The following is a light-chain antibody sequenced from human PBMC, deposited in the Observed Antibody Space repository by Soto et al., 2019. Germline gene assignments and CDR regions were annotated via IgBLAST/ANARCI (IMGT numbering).Light chain of an antibody. CDR1: QSIGNS. V-gene: IGKV3-11*01. CDR2: DAF. J-gene: IGKJ4*01. CDR3: RQRYNWPLT. Sequence: TVLTQSPATLSLSPGERATLSCKASQSIGNSLGWFQQKPGQAPRLLIDDAFNRATGIPARFTGSGSGSDFTLTISSLEPEGFGVYYCRQRYNWPLTFGGGTKMDIK.